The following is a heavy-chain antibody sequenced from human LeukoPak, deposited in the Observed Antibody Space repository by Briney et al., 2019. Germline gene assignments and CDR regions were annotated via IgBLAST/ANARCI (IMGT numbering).Heavy chain of an antibody. V-gene: IGHV1-2*02. CDR1: GYTFTSYY. CDR3: AVGYSGYDSHYYMDV. CDR2: INPNSGDT. J-gene: IGHJ6*03. D-gene: IGHD5-12*01. Sequence: GASVKVSCKASGYTFTSYYMHWVRQAPGQGLEWMGWINPNSGDTNYAQKFQGRVTMTRDTSISTAYMELSRLRSDDTAVYYCAVGYSGYDSHYYMDVWGKGTTVTVSS.